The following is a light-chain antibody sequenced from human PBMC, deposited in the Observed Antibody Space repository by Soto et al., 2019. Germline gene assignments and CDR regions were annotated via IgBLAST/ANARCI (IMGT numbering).Light chain of an antibody. CDR2: QVS. CDR3: SSYTSSNTFYV. CDR1: SSDVGGYYY. J-gene: IGLJ1*01. Sequence: QSVLTQPASVSGPPGQSITISCTGTSSDVGGYYYVSWYQHHPGKAPKLMIYQVSNRPSGVSNRFSGSKSGNTASLTISGLQAEDEADYYCSSYTSSNTFYVFGTGTKVTVL. V-gene: IGLV2-14*01.